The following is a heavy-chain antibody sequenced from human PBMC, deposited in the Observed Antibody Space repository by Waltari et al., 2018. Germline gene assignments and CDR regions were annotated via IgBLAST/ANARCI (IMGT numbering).Heavy chain of an antibody. J-gene: IGHJ3*02. CDR1: GGTFSSYA. V-gene: IGHV1-69*12. CDR2: IIPIFGTA. CDR3: ARDGAPRFPLRERREGEAFDI. D-gene: IGHD1-26*01. Sequence: QVQLVQSGAEVKKPGSSVKVSCKASGGTFSSYAISWVRQAPGQGLEWMGGIIPIFGTANYAQKFQGRVTITADESTSTAYMELSSLRSEDTAVYYCARDGAPRFPLRERREGEAFDIWGQGTMVTVSS.